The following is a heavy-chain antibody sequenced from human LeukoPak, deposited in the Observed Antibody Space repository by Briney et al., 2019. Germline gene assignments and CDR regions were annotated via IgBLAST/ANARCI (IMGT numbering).Heavy chain of an antibody. CDR1: GFTFSSYA. CDR2: ISGSGGST. V-gene: IGHV3-23*01. J-gene: IGHJ4*02. Sequence: GGSLRLSCAASGFTFSSYAMSWVRQAPGKGLEWVSAISGSGGSTYYADSVKGRFTISRDNSKNTLYLQMSSLRAEDTAVYYCAKEEEVLLWFGELLSIDYWGQGALVTVSS. CDR3: AKEEEVLLWFGELLSIDY. D-gene: IGHD3-10*01.